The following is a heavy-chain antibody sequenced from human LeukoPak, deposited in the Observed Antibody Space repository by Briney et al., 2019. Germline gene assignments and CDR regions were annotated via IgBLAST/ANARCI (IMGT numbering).Heavy chain of an antibody. CDR2: ISSDSSYI. CDR3: VRGSYGAYDY. J-gene: IGHJ4*02. D-gene: IGHD4-17*01. CDR1: GFMFSRYA. Sequence: GGSLRLSCAASGFMFSRYAMNWVRKAPGKGLEWVSSISSDSSYIYYADAVHGRFTVSRDNAKYSLYLQMNSLRAEDTAVYYCVRGSYGAYDYWGQGSLVTVSS. V-gene: IGHV3-21*01.